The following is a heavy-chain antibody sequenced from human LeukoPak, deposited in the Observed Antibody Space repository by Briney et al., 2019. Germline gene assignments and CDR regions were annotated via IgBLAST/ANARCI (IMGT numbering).Heavy chain of an antibody. CDR1: GGSISSYY. Sequence: PSETLSVTCTVSGGSISSYYWSWIRQPDGKGLEWIGRIYTSGSTNYNASLKSRVSMSVDASKNQFSLKLSSVTAADTAVFYCARENSGSYREFDYWGQGTLVTVSS. CDR3: ARENSGSYREFDY. V-gene: IGHV4-4*07. CDR2: IYTSGST. D-gene: IGHD1-26*01. J-gene: IGHJ4*02.